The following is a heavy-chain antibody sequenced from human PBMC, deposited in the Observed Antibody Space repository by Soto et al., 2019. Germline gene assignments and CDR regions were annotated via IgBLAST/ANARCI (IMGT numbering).Heavy chain of an antibody. CDR3: ATRITVFGLLIPPFDH. CDR1: GVSVNVYY. V-gene: IGHV4-34*01. CDR2: INHTGGT. Sequence: LXLTCAVYGVSVNVYYWNWIRQPPGKGLECIGEINHTGGTHYNPSLKSRVTMSVDTSKNQFSLRLSSVTAADTAIYYCATRITVFGLLIPPFDHWGQGTQVTVSS. D-gene: IGHD3-3*01. J-gene: IGHJ5*02.